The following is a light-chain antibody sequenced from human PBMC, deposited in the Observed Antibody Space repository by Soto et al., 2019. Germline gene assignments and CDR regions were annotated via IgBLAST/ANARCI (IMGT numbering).Light chain of an antibody. CDR1: SSNIGSGY. CDR3: AAWDDSLSSEE. V-gene: IGLV1-47*02. Sequence: QSVLTQPPSASGAPGQRVTISCSGSSSNIGSGYVYWYQQLPGTAPKLVIYDNDQRPSGVPDRFAGSKSGTSASLAISGLRSEDEADYYCAAWDDSLSSEEFGGGTKLTVL. J-gene: IGLJ2*01. CDR2: DND.